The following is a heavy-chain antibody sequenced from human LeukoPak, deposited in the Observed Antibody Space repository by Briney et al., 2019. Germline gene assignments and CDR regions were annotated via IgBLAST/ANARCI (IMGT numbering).Heavy chain of an antibody. D-gene: IGHD5-18*01. CDR2: FDPEDGET. CDR1: GYTLTELS. Sequence: ASVKVSCKVSGYTLTELSMHWVRQAPGKGLEWMGGFDPEDGETIYAQKFQGRVTMTEDTSTDTAYMELSSLRSEDTAVYYCATGEYGYGYDTYFDYWGQGTLVTVSS. V-gene: IGHV1-24*01. CDR3: ATGEYGYGYDTYFDY. J-gene: IGHJ4*02.